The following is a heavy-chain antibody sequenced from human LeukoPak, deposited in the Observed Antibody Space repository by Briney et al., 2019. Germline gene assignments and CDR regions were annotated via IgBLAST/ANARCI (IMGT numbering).Heavy chain of an antibody. Sequence: AQSLTLSCAASRFTFSTYGMHWVRQAHGKGLEWVAAISYDGSTKYYADSVKGRFTISRDNSKNTLYLQMNSLRAEDTAVYYCARDGAYYYDSSGYFYGMDVWGQGTTVTVSS. CDR2: ISYDGSTK. CDR3: ARDGAYYYDSSGYFYGMDV. D-gene: IGHD3-22*01. CDR1: RFTFSTYG. V-gene: IGHV3-30*03. J-gene: IGHJ6*02.